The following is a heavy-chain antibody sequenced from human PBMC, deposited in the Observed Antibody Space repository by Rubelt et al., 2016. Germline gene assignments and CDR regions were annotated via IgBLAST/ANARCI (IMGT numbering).Heavy chain of an antibody. CDR2: ISYDGSNK. CDR1: GFTVSSNY. D-gene: IGHD1-26*01. V-gene: IGHV3-30*03. Sequence: VQLVESGGGLVQPGGSLRLSCAASGFTVSSNYMSWVRQAPGKGLEWVAVISYDGSNKYYADSVKGRFTISRDNSKNTLYLQMNSLRAEDTAVYYCASDYHSGSWYYFDYWGQGTLVTVSS. J-gene: IGHJ4*02. CDR3: ASDYHSGSWYYFDY.